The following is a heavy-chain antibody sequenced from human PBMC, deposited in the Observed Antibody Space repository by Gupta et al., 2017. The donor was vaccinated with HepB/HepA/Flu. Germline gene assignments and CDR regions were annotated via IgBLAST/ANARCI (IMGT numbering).Heavy chain of an antibody. CDR3: AKEHYYDSSGYFWGYFDY. CDR2: ISGSGGST. V-gene: IGHV3-23*01. Sequence: EVQLLESGGGLVQPGGSLRLSCAASGFTFSSYAMSWVRQAPGKGLEWVSAISGSGGSTYYADSVKGRFTISRDNSKNTLYLQMNSLRAEDTAVYYCAKEHYYDSSGYFWGYFDYWGQGTLVTVSS. D-gene: IGHD3-22*01. CDR1: GFTFSSYA. J-gene: IGHJ4*02.